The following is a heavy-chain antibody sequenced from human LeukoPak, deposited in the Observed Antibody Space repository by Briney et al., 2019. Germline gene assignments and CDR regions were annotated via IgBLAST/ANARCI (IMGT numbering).Heavy chain of an antibody. Sequence: ASVKVSCKASGGTFSSYAISWVRQAPGQGLEWMGRIIPILGIANYAQKFQGRVTITADKSTSTAYMELSSLRSEDTAVYYCVRERYCSGGSCYSDFNYWGQGTLVTVSS. D-gene: IGHD2-15*01. J-gene: IGHJ4*02. CDR2: IIPILGIA. CDR3: VRERYCSGGSCYSDFNY. CDR1: GGTFSSYA. V-gene: IGHV1-69*04.